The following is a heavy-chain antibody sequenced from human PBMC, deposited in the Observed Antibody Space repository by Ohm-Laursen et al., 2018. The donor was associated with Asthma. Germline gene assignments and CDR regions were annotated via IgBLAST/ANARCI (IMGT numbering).Heavy chain of an antibody. Sequence: SLRLSCSASGFTFSSYGMHWVRQAPGKGLEWVAVISYDGSNKYYADSVKGRFTISRDNSKNTLYLQMNSLRAEDTAVYYCARCEYQLLSWGQGTLVTVSS. V-gene: IGHV3-30*03. CDR2: ISYDGSNK. J-gene: IGHJ4*02. CDR3: ARCEYQLLS. CDR1: GFTFSSYG. D-gene: IGHD2-2*01.